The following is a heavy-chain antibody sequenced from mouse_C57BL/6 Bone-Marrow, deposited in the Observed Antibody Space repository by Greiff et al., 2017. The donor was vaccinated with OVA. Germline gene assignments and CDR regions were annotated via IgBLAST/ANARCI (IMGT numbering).Heavy chain of an antibody. J-gene: IGHJ2*01. V-gene: IGHV1-62-2*01. Sequence: VQRVEPGAELVKPGASVKLSCKASGYTFTEYTIHWVKQRPGQGLEWIGWFYPGSGSIKYNEKFKDKATLTADKSSSTVYMVLSRLTSEDSAVFFCARHGVAYDNRFDYWGQGTTLTVSS. CDR3: ARHGVAYDNRFDY. CDR1: GYTFTEYT. D-gene: IGHD2-1*01. CDR2: FYPGSGSI.